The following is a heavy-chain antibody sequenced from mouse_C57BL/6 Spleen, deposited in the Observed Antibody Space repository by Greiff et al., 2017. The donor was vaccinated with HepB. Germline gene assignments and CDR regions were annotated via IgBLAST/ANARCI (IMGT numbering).Heavy chain of an antibody. CDR2: INPNNGGT. J-gene: IGHJ2*01. CDR1: GYTFTDYY. Sequence: EVQLQQSGPELVKPGASVKISCKASGYTFTDYYMNWVKQSHGKSLEWIGDINPNNGGTSYNQKFKGKATLTVDKSSSTAYMELRSLTSEDSAVYYCEIYSGNSVYFDYWGQGTTLTVSS. D-gene: IGHD2-1*01. V-gene: IGHV1-26*01. CDR3: EIYSGNSVYFDY.